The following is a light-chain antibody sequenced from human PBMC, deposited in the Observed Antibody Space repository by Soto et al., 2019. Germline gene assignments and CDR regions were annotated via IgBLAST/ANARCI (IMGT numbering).Light chain of an antibody. Sequence: DIQMTQSPSSLSASVGDRVTITCQASQDISNYLNWYQQKPGKAPKLLIYDASNLETGVPSRFSGSGSGTDFTLTVNSLQPEDCATYYCQQSHSSPITFGQGTRLEIK. CDR1: QDISNY. J-gene: IGKJ5*01. CDR3: QQSHSSPIT. CDR2: DAS. V-gene: IGKV1-33*01.